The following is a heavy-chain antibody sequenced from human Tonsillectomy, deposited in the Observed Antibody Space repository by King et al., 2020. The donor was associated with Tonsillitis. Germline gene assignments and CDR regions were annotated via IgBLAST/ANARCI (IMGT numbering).Heavy chain of an antibody. V-gene: IGHV3-30*04. CDR3: VSESNTGWGYYAPYFQD. CDR1: GFTFSNYG. CDR2: ISSDGSDK. D-gene: IGHD3-3*01. J-gene: IGHJ1*01. Sequence: VQLVESGGGVVQPGRSLRLSCAASGFTFSNYGLHWVRQAPGQGLEWVASISSDGSDKYYADSVKGRFTVSRDNSKNTLYVQMIRLRLGDTATYYCVSESNTGWGYYAPYFQDWGQGTLVTVSS.